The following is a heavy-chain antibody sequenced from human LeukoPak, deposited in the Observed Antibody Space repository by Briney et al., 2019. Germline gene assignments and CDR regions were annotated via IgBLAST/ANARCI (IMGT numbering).Heavy chain of an antibody. Sequence: SQTLSLTCTVSGGSISSGGYYWSWIRQHPGKGLEWIGYIYYSGSTYYNPSLKSRVTISVDTSKNQFSLKLSSVTAADTAVYYCARDSSSPYGSGTLDYWGQGTLVTVSS. CDR2: IYYSGST. CDR1: GGSISSGGYY. D-gene: IGHD3-10*01. V-gene: IGHV4-31*03. CDR3: ARDSSSPYGSGTLDY. J-gene: IGHJ4*02.